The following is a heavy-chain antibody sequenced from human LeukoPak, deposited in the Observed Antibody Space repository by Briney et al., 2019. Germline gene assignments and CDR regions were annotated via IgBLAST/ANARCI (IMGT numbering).Heavy chain of an antibody. CDR2: IKQDGSEK. Sequence: GGSLRLSCAASGFTFSTYWMSWVRQAPGMGLEWVGNIKQDGSEKYYVDSVKGRFTISRDNAKNSLSLQMNSLRAEDAGVYYCLIDSWEVRGCWGQGTLVTVSS. CDR3: LIDSWEVRGC. J-gene: IGHJ4*02. D-gene: IGHD1-26*01. CDR1: GFTFSTYW. V-gene: IGHV3-7*01.